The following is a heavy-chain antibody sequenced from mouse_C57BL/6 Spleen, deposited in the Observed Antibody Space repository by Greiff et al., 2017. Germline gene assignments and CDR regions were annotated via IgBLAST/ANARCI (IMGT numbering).Heavy chain of an antibody. CDR2: IDPSDSET. J-gene: IGHJ3*01. CDR3: ARFPHYYGSPWFAY. D-gene: IGHD1-2*01. V-gene: IGHV1-52*01. CDR1: GYTFTSYW. Sequence: VQLQQSGAELVRPGSSVKLSCKASGYTFTSYWMHWVKQRPIQGLEWIGNIDPSDSETHYNQKFKDKATLTVDKSSSTAYMQLSSLTSDDSAVYYCARFPHYYGSPWFAYWGQGTLVTVSA.